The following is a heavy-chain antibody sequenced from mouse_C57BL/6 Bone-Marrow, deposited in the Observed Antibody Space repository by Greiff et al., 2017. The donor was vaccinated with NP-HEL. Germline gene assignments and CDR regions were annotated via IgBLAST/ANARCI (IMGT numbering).Heavy chain of an antibody. D-gene: IGHD1-1*01. CDR1: GYTFTSYW. CDR2: IYPGSGSP. V-gene: IGHV1-55*01. Sequence: QVQLKQPGAELVKPGASVKMSCKASGYTFTSYWITWVKQRPGQGLEWIGDIYPGSGSPNYNEKFKSKATLTVDTSSSTAYMQLSSLTSEDSAVYYCARRGTVVAPFDYWGQGTTLTVSS. J-gene: IGHJ2*01. CDR3: ARRGTVVAPFDY.